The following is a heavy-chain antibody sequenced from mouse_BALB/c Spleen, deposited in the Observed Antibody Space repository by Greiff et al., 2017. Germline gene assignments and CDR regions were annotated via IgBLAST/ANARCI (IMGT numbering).Heavy chain of an antibody. Sequence: EVKLMESGGGLVKPGGSLKLSCAASGFAFSSYDMPWVRQTPEKRLEWVAYISSGGGSTYYPDTVKGRFTISRDNAKNTLYLQMSSLKSEDTAMYYCARGYDYSFAYWGQGTLVTVSA. D-gene: IGHD2-4*01. CDR2: ISSGGGST. V-gene: IGHV5-12-1*01. CDR3: ARGYDYSFAY. CDR1: GFAFSSYD. J-gene: IGHJ3*01.